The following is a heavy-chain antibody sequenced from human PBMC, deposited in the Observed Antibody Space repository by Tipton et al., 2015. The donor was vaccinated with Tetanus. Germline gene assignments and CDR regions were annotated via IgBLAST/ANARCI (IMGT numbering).Heavy chain of an antibody. J-gene: IGHJ3*02. Sequence: TLSLTCTVPGGSISTTSDYWGWIRQPPGKGLEWIGSLYYSGTTYYNPSLKSRVTISVDTSKNHFSLRLSSVTAADTAVYYCARHSLKLGMWAFDIWGRGILVTVSS. CDR3: ARHSLKLGMWAFDI. CDR2: LYYSGTT. D-gene: IGHD7-27*01. V-gene: IGHV4-39*01. CDR1: GGSISTTSDY.